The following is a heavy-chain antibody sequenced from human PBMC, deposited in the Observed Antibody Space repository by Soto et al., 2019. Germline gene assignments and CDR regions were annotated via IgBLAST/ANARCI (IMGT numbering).Heavy chain of an antibody. CDR3: ARGGLQHALDV. J-gene: IGHJ6*02. V-gene: IGHV3-74*03. CDR1: GFTFSNYW. CDR2: VNNDGTDT. D-gene: IGHD6-13*01. Sequence: EVQLMESGGGLVQPGGSLRLSCAASGFTFSNYWMYWIRQAPGKGLVWVSRVNNDGTDTTHADSVKGRFTISRDNAENTLYLQMNSLRAEDSAVYYCARGGLQHALDVWGQGSTVTVSS.